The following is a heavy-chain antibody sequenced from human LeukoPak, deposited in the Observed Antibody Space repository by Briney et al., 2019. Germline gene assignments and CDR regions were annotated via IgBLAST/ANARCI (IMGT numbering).Heavy chain of an antibody. V-gene: IGHV3-23*01. D-gene: IGHD1-26*01. CDR1: GFTFSSYA. CDR3: ARSFSGSYPFDY. Sequence: PGGSLRLSCAASGFTFSSYAMSWVRQAPGKGLEWVSAISGSGGSTYYADSVKGRFTISRDNSKNTLYLQMGSLRAEDMAVYYCARSFSGSYPFDYWGQGTLVTVSS. CDR2: ISGSGGST. J-gene: IGHJ4*02.